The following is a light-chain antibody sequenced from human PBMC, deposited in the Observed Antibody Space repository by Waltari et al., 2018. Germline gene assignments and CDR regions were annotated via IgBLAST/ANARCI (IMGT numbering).Light chain of an antibody. Sequence: DIQMTQSPSPLSASVGDSVTITCQASQDIENFVNWYQQKPGKAPKLLIYDASNLATRVPSRFSGSGSGTDFTFTIASLQPEDIATYFCQQYQNLPSFGPGTKVDLK. CDR2: DAS. V-gene: IGKV1-33*01. CDR1: QDIENF. J-gene: IGKJ3*01. CDR3: QQYQNLPS.